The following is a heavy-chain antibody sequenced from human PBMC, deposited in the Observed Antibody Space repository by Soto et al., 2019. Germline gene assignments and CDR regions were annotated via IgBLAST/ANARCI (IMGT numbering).Heavy chain of an antibody. CDR3: ARTAAAGKYYYGVDV. J-gene: IGHJ6*02. CDR2: IYPGDSDT. V-gene: IGHV5-51*01. CDR1: GYSFTSYL. D-gene: IGHD6-13*01. Sequence: GASLKISCTGSGYSFTSYLIGRERQMPGKGLEWMGIIYPGDSDTRYSPSFQGQVTISADKSISTAYLQWSSLKASDTAIYYCARTAAAGKYYYGVDVWGQGTTVTVS.